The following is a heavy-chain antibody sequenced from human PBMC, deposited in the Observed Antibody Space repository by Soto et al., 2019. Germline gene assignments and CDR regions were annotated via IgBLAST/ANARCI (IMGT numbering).Heavy chain of an antibody. V-gene: IGHV3-23*01. CDR1: GFTFGTYA. CDR2: ISGSGGST. Sequence: GGSLRLSCAAFGFTFGTYAMNWVRQAPGKGLEWVSGISGSGGSTYYTDSVKGRFTISRDNSKNTLYLQMNSLRADDTAVYYCAKDRSVDTRDWFDPWGQGTRVTVSS. D-gene: IGHD5-18*01. CDR3: AKDRSVDTRDWFDP. J-gene: IGHJ5*02.